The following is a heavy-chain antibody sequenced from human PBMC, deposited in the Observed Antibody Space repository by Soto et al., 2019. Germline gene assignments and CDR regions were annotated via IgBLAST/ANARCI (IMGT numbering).Heavy chain of an antibody. V-gene: IGHV1-69*04. CDR3: ARATTEGRFDY. J-gene: IGHJ4*02. D-gene: IGHD1-26*01. Sequence: SVKVSCKASGGTFSSYAISWVRQAPGQGLEWMGRIIPILGTANYAQKFQGRVTITADKSTSTAYMELSSLRSEDTAVYYCARATTEGRFDYWGQGTRVTVAS. CDR2: IIPILGTA. CDR1: GGTFSSYA.